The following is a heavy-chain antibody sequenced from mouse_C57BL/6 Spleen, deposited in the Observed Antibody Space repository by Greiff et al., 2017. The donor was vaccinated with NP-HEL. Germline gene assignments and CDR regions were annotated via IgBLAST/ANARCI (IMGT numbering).Heavy chain of an antibody. D-gene: IGHD2-4*01. V-gene: IGHV1-69*01. J-gene: IGHJ2*01. CDR3: ARWGLRRGFDY. Sequence: VQLQQPGAELVMPGASVKLSCKASGYTFTSYWMHWVKQRPGQGLEWIGEIDPSDSYTNYNQKFKGKSTLTVGKSSSTAYMQLSSLTSEDSAVYYCARWGLRRGFDYWGQGTTLTVSS. CDR2: IDPSDSYT. CDR1: GYTFTSYW.